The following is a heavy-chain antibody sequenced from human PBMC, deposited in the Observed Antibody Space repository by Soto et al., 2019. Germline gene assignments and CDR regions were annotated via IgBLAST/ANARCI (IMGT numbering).Heavy chain of an antibody. J-gene: IGHJ6*02. Sequence: QLQLQESGPGLVKPSETLSLTCTVSGGSISSSSYYWGWIRQPPGKGLEWIGSLYYSGSTYYNPSLKSRVTIAVDTSKNQFSLKLSSVTAADTAVYYCARGTRHYDIWGGGSYYYYGMDVWGQGTTVTVSS. CDR2: LYYSGST. V-gene: IGHV4-39*01. D-gene: IGHD3-9*01. CDR3: ARGTRHYDIWGGGSYYYYGMDV. CDR1: GGSISSSSYY.